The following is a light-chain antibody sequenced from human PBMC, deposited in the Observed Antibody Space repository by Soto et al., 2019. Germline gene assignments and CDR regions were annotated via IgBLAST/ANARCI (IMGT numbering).Light chain of an antibody. V-gene: IGLV1-40*01. Sequence: QSVLTQPPSVSGAPGQRVTISCTGSSSNIGAGYDVHWYQQLPGTAPKLLIYGNSNRPSGVPDRFSGSKSGTSASLAITGLQAEDEADYNCQSYDGRLSGYVFGTGTKVTVL. J-gene: IGLJ1*01. CDR1: SSNIGAGYD. CDR2: GNS. CDR3: QSYDGRLSGYV.